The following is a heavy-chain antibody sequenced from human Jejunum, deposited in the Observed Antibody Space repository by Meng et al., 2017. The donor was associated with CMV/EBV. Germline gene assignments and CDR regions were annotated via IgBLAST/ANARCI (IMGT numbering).Heavy chain of an antibody. CDR2: INWNGAST. CDR3: AKSTANTWSIFDS. Sequence: CGFTFAEYGMSWVRQAPGKGLEWVSGINWNGASTGYGDSVKGRFTISRDNAKNTLYLQMNSLRAEDTAIYYCAKSTANTWSIFDSWGQGTLVTVSS. CDR1: GFTFAEYG. J-gene: IGHJ4*02. V-gene: IGHV3-20*03. D-gene: IGHD2-8*02.